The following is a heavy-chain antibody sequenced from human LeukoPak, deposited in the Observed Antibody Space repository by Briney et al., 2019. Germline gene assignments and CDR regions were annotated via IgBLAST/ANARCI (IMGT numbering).Heavy chain of an antibody. D-gene: IGHD6-13*01. CDR2: ISGGTGGST. Sequence: PGGSLRLSCAASGFTFNDYAINWVRQAPGKGLEWVSVISGGTGGSTYYADSGKGRFTISRDNSKNTLYLQMNSLRAEDTAVYYCAKRGSSSWTQFDYWGQGTLVTVSS. CDR3: AKRGSSSWTQFDY. J-gene: IGHJ4*02. CDR1: GFTFNDYA. V-gene: IGHV3-23*01.